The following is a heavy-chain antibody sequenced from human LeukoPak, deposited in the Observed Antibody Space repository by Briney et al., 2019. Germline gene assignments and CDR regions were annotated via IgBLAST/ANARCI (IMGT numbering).Heavy chain of an antibody. V-gene: IGHV3-21*01. J-gene: IGHJ3*02. CDR3: ARARRGQGDAFDI. D-gene: IGHD3-10*01. CDR1: GFTFSSYS. Sequence: GGSLRLSCAASGFTFSSYSMNWVRQAPGKGLEWVSSISSSSSYIYYADSVKGRFTISRDNAKNSLYLQMNSLRAEDTAVYYCARARRGQGDAFDIWGQGTMVTVSS. CDR2: ISSSSSYI.